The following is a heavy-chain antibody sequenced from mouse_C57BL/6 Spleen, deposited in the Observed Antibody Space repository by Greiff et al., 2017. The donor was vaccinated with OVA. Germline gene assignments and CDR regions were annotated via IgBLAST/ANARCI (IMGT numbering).Heavy chain of an antibody. CDR1: GYTFTSYW. D-gene: IGHD2-4*01. Sequence: QVQLQQSGAELVRPGSSVKLSCKASGYTFTSYWMHWVKQRPIQGLEWIGNIDPSDSETHYNQKFKDKATLTVDKSSSTAYMQLSSLTSEDSAVYYCARDDYDEMDYWGQGTSVTVSS. J-gene: IGHJ4*01. CDR2: IDPSDSET. CDR3: ARDDYDEMDY. V-gene: IGHV1-52*01.